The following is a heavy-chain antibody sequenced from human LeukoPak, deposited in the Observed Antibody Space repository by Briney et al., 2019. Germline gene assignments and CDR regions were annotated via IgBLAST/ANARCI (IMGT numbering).Heavy chain of an antibody. CDR3: AKDSYYDILTGYEDY. CDR1: GFTFSSYS. CDR2: ISSSSSYI. Sequence: PGGSLRLSCAASGFTFSSYSMNWVRQAPGKGLEWVSSISSSSSYIYYADSVKGRFTISRDNAKSSLYLQMNSLRAEDTAVYYCAKDSYYDILTGYEDYWGQGTLVTVSS. V-gene: IGHV3-21*04. J-gene: IGHJ4*02. D-gene: IGHD3-9*01.